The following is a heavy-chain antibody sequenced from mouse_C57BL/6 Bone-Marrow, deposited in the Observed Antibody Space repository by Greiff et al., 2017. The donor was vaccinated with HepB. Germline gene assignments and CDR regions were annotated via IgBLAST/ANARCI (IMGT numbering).Heavy chain of an antibody. CDR2: IHPNSGST. J-gene: IGHJ2*01. CDR3: ARPLTGTDYFDY. CDR1: GYTFTSYW. Sequence: QVQLQQPGAELVKPGASVKLSCKASGYTFTSYWMHWVKQRPGQGLEWIGMIHPNSGSTNYNEKFKSKATLTVDKSSSTAYMQISSLTSEDSAVYYCARPLTGTDYFDYWGQGTTLTVSS. D-gene: IGHD4-1*01. V-gene: IGHV1-64*01.